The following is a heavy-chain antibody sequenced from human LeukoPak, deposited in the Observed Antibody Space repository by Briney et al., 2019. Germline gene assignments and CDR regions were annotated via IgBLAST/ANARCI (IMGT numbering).Heavy chain of an antibody. CDR1: GYSISSGYY. CDR2: IYHSGST. Sequence: PSETLSLTCTVSGYSISSGYYWGWFRQPPGKGLEWIGSIYHSGSTYYNPSLKSRVTLSVDTSNNQCPLKLSSVTAADTALYYCARVGGNGGGWVGHNYYMDVWGKGTTVTVSS. CDR3: ARVGGNGGGWVGHNYYMDV. J-gene: IGHJ6*03. D-gene: IGHD4-23*01. V-gene: IGHV4-38-2*02.